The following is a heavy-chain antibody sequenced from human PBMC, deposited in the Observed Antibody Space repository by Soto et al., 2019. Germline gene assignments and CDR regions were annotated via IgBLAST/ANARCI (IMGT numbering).Heavy chain of an antibody. CDR3: AKDPFCRSGWPREDEGLDI. CDR2: ISGSGGST. CDR1: GFTFSSYA. V-gene: IGHV3-23*01. J-gene: IGHJ3*02. Sequence: TGGSLRLSCAASGFTFSSYAMNWVRHGPGKAQEWVSVISGSGGSTYYADSVKGRFTISRDNSKNTLYLQMNSLRAEDTAVYYCAKDPFCRSGWPREDEGLDISSRGTMVTVSS. D-gene: IGHD6-19*01.